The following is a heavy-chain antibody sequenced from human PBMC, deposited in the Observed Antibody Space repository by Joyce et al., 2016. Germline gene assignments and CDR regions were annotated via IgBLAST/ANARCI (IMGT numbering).Heavy chain of an antibody. CDR1: GGSISSGGYS. CDR2: IYYTGST. Sequence: QVQLQESGPGLVKPSQTLSLTCSVSGGSISSGGYSWNWIRQHPGKGLEWIGYIYYTGSTYYNPSLKSRLIMSIDTSKNLFSLNLRSVTAADTAVYYCARGGYSGYHFDFDYWGQGTLVSVSS. V-gene: IGHV4-31*03. D-gene: IGHD5-12*01. CDR3: ARGGYSGYHFDFDY. J-gene: IGHJ4*02.